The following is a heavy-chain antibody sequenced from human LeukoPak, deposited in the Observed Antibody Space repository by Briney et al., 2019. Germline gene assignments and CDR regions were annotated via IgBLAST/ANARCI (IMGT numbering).Heavy chain of an antibody. V-gene: IGHV2-5*02. Sequence: ESGPTLVKPTQTLTLTCTFSGFSLTTNEVAVGWIRQPPGKALEWLALIFWDGDKRYSPSLKGRLTITKDTSKNQVVLMMTNVDPVDTGTYYCAHSPTPEFAIQYYMDVWGNGTTVTVSS. CDR2: IFWDGDK. CDR1: GFSLTTNEVA. CDR3: AHSPTPEFAIQYYMDV. D-gene: IGHD1-14*01. J-gene: IGHJ6*03.